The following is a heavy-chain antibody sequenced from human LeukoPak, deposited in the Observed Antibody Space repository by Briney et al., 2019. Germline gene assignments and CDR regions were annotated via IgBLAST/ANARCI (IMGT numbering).Heavy chain of an antibody. Sequence: GGSLRLSCAASGFTFSSYAMHWVRQAPGRGLEWVAVIWYDGSNKYYADSVKGRSTISRDNSKNTLYLQMNSLRADDTAVYYCAKVTDSSGYFPSDYWGQGTLVTVSS. V-gene: IGHV3-33*06. J-gene: IGHJ4*02. CDR3: AKVTDSSGYFPSDY. CDR2: IWYDGSNK. D-gene: IGHD3-22*01. CDR1: GFTFSSYA.